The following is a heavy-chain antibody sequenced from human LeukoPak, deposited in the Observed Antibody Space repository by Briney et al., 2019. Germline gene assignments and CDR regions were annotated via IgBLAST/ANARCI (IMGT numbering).Heavy chain of an antibody. CDR1: GFTFSSYA. CDR3: AKDGTTTITFDY. CDR2: VSGSGGDT. J-gene: IGHJ4*02. V-gene: IGHV3-23*01. D-gene: IGHD1-1*01. Sequence: GGSLRLSCAASGFTFSSYAMSWVRQAPGKGLEWVSVVSGSGGDTYYRGSVKGRFTISRDNSKNTLYLQMNSLRAEDTAVYYCAKDGTTTITFDYWGQGALVTVSS.